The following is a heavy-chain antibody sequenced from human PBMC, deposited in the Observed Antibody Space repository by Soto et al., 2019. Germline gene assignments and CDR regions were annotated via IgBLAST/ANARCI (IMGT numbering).Heavy chain of an antibody. V-gene: IGHV1-8*01. J-gene: IGHJ2*01. CDR2: MNPNSGNT. CDR1: GYTFTSYD. D-gene: IGHD2-21*01. Sequence: QVQLVQSGAEVKKPGASVKVSCKASGYTFTSYDINWVRQATGQGLEWMGWMNPNSGNTGYAQKFQGRVTMTRNTSMSTAYMEVSSLSSEDTAVYYCARVWGGLQNWYFDLWGRGTLVTVSS. CDR3: ARVWGGLQNWYFDL.